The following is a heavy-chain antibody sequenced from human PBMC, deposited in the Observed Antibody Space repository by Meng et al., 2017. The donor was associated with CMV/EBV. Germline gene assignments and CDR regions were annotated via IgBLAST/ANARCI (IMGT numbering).Heavy chain of an antibody. CDR1: GYTFTGYY. CDR2: INPNSGGT. CDR3: ATYIGNYINWYFDL. J-gene: IGHJ2*01. D-gene: IGHD1-7*01. V-gene: IGHV1-2*02. Sequence: QVQLGQSGGEVKKTGASVKVSCKASGYTFTGYYMHWGRQAPGQGLEWMGWINPNSGGTNYAQKFQGRVTMTRDTSISTAYMELSRLRSDDTAVYYCATYIGNYINWYFDLWGRGTLVTVSS.